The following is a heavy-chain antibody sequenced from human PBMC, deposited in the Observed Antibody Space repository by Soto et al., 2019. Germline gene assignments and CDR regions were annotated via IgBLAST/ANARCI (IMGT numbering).Heavy chain of an antibody. J-gene: IGHJ5*02. CDR2: IYYSGST. CDR3: ARDLGTATENWSAP. D-gene: IGHD5-18*01. V-gene: IGHV4-59*01. CDR1: GGSISSYY. Sequence: QVQLQESGPGLVKPSETLSLTCTVSGGSISSYYWSWIRQPPGKGLEWIGYIYYSGSTNYNPSLKSQATISVDTSKNQFSLQLSSVPAADTAVYYCARDLGTATENWSAPWGPGTLVTVSS.